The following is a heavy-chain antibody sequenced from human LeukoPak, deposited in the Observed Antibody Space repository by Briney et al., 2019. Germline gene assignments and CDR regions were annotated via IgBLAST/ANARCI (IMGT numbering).Heavy chain of an antibody. D-gene: IGHD1-26*01. J-gene: IGHJ5*02. V-gene: IGHV1-2*02. Sequence: ASVKVSCKASGYTFTGYYMHWVRQAPRQGLGWMGWINPNSGDTNYAQKFQGRVSMTRDTSISTAYMDLSGLRSDDTALYYCARGLGWDSGTYLGAWGQGTLVTVSS. CDR3: ARGLGWDSGTYLGA. CDR2: INPNSGDT. CDR1: GYTFTGYY.